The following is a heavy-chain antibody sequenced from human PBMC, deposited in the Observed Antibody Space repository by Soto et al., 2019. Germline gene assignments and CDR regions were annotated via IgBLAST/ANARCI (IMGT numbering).Heavy chain of an antibody. CDR1: GYTFIAYY. J-gene: IGHJ4*02. Sequence: QVQLVQSGPEVKKPGASVKVSCKTSGYTFIAYYVHWVRQAPGQGLEWMGYIHRRSGVTKDAQKFQGRVTLSRDTSVNTAYMEMNRLTSDDTAVYYCARVEGSASSAGDWGQGTRVTVSS. D-gene: IGHD6-6*01. CDR3: ARVEGSASSAGD. V-gene: IGHV1-2*02. CDR2: IHRRSGVT.